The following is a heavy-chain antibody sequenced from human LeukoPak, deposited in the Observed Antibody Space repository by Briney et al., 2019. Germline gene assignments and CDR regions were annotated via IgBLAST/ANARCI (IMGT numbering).Heavy chain of an antibody. J-gene: IGHJ4*02. CDR2: IKEDGTEK. V-gene: IGHV3-7*01. CDR1: GFTFSAYW. D-gene: IGHD5-24*01. CDR3: ARGRWSDY. Sequence: PGGSLRLSCAASGFTFSAYWMTWVRQAPGKGLEWVANIKEDGTEKNYVDSVKGRFTISRDNVKKSLYLEMNSLRVEDTAVYYCARGRWSDYWGEGTRSASPQ.